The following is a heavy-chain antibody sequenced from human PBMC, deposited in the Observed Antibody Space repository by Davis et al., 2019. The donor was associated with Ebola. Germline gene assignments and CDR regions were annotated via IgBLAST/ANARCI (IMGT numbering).Heavy chain of an antibody. V-gene: IGHV4-59*01. Sequence: PSETLSLTCTVSGDPMSNYFWTWIRQPPGKGLEWIGYIYYSGSTNYNPSLKSRVTISVDTSKNQFSLKLSSVTAADTAVYYCARASSGYYSLECWGQGTLVTVSS. J-gene: IGHJ4*02. CDR1: GDPMSNYF. CDR3: ARASSGYYSLEC. D-gene: IGHD3-22*01. CDR2: IYYSGST.